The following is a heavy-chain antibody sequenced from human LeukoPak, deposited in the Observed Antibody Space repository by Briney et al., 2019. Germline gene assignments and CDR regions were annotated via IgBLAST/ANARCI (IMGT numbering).Heavy chain of an antibody. J-gene: IGHJ4*02. D-gene: IGHD6-19*01. CDR3: ARHRYTSGWYAGFDY. Sequence: SETLSLTCAVYGGSFSGYYWSWIRQPPGKGPEWIGYIYYNRGTNYNPSLKSRVTISVDTSKNQFSLRLNSLTAADTAVYYCARHRYTSGWYAGFDYWGQGTLVTVSS. CDR1: GGSFSGYY. CDR2: IYYNRGT. V-gene: IGHV4-59*08.